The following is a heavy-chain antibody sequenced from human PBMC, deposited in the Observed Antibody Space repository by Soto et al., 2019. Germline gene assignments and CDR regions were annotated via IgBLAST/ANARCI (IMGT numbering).Heavy chain of an antibody. CDR3: AKYYYDRSGSPLAFDY. CDR2: ISGSGGTT. D-gene: IGHD3-22*01. Sequence: VGSLRLSCAASGFTFSKYALSWVRQAPGKGLEWVSAISGSGGTTHYADSVKGRVTISRDNSKDTVFLQMNSLRAEDTAVYSCAKYYYDRSGSPLAFDYWGQGTLVTVSS. V-gene: IGHV3-23*01. CDR1: GFTFSKYA. J-gene: IGHJ4*02.